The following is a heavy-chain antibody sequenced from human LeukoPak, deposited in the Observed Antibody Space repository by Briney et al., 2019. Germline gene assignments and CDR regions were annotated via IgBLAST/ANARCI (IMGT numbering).Heavy chain of an antibody. J-gene: IGHJ4*02. CDR3: AKWESEATTGFDY. CDR2: ISGSGGST. D-gene: IGHD1-26*01. CDR1: GFTFGDYA. Sequence: GGSLRLSCTASGFTFGDYAMSWVRQAPGKGLEWVSAISGSGGSTYYADSVKGRFTISRDNSKNTLYLQMNSLRAEDTAVYYCAKWESEATTGFDYWGQGTLVTVSS. V-gene: IGHV3-23*01.